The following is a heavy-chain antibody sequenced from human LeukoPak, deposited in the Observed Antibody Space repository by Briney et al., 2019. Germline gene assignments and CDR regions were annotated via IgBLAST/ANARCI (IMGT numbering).Heavy chain of an antibody. Sequence: GGSLRLSCAASGFTFSGSAMPWVRQASGRGLEWVGRIRSKANSYATAYAVSVKGRFTISRDDSKNTAYLQMNSLKTEDTAVYYCTRRGEAWGQGTLVTVSS. D-gene: IGHD2-21*01. CDR1: GFTFSGSA. CDR2: IRSKANSYAT. J-gene: IGHJ5*02. V-gene: IGHV3-73*01. CDR3: TRRGEA.